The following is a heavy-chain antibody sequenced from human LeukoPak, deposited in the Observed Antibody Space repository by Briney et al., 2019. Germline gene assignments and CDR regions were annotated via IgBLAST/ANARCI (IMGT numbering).Heavy chain of an antibody. CDR3: AREFSGSAFDY. CDR2: INHSGST. Sequence: PSETLSLTCAVYGGSFSGYYWSWIRQPPGKGLEWIGEINHSGSTNYNPSLKSRVTISVDTSKNQFSLKLSSVTAAGTAVYYCAREFSGSAFDYWGQGTLVTVSS. D-gene: IGHD3-10*01. CDR1: GGSFSGYY. V-gene: IGHV4-34*01. J-gene: IGHJ4*02.